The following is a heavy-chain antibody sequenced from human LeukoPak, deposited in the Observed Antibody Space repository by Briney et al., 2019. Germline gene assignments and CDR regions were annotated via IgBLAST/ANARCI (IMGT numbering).Heavy chain of an antibody. V-gene: IGHV3-21*01. D-gene: IGHD1-26*01. Sequence: GGSLGLSCVAPGFTFSSYSMNWVRQAPGKGLEWVSSITSSSTYMYYADSVKGRFTISRDNARNSLYLQMNSLRAEDTAVYYCARDPYSGSYWNYYYYYMDVWGKGTTVTISS. J-gene: IGHJ6*03. CDR3: ARDPYSGSYWNYYYYYMDV. CDR1: GFTFSSYS. CDR2: ITSSSTYM.